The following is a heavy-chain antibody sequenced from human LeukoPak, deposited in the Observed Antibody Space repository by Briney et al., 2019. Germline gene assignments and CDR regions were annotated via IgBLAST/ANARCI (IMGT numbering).Heavy chain of an antibody. D-gene: IGHD6-13*01. CDR1: GGSFSSSSFY. J-gene: IGHJ4*02. CDR2: IYTGGST. Sequence: SETLSLTCTVSGGSFSSSSFYWSWIRQPAGKGLEWIGRIYTGGSTNYNPSLKSRLTMSVDTSKNQFSLKMSSVTAADTAVYYCARDYSIAAAVDDYWGQGTLVTVSS. CDR3: ARDYSIAAAVDDY. V-gene: IGHV4-61*02.